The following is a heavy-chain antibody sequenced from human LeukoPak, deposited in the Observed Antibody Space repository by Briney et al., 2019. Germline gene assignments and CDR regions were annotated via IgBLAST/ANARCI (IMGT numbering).Heavy chain of an antibody. D-gene: IGHD3-22*01. Sequence: SETLSLTCTVSGGSIFSYYWNWLRQPPGKGLEWLGYIYSNGITNYSPSLRSRGTISIATSKNQISLRLTSVTAADTAIYYCARRAYYDSSGYHPTSGYFDLWGRGTLVTI. CDR1: GGSIFSYY. J-gene: IGHJ2*01. CDR2: IYSNGIT. CDR3: ARRAYYDSSGYHPTSGYFDL. V-gene: IGHV4-4*08.